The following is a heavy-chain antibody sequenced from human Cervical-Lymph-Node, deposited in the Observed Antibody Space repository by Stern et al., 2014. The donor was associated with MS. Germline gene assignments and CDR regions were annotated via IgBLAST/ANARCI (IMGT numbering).Heavy chain of an antibody. J-gene: IGHJ4*02. Sequence: QLVQSGAEVKKPGESLKISCKGSGYSFTSYWIGWARQMPGKGLEWVGIIYPGGSHTRYSPSLQGQVTISADKSISTAYLQWSSLKASDTAMYYCARPTVTSGYFDYWGQGTLVTVSS. CDR1: GYSFTSYW. V-gene: IGHV5-51*01. CDR3: ARPTVTSGYFDY. D-gene: IGHD4-17*01. CDR2: IYPGGSHT.